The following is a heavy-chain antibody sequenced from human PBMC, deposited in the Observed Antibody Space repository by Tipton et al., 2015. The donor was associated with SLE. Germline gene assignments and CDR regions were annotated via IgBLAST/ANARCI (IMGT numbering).Heavy chain of an antibody. CDR2: IYDSGST. J-gene: IGHJ6*02. CDR1: GGSPNSYY. Sequence: TLSLTCTVSGGSPNSYYWTWIRQPPGKGLEWIGRIYDSGSTNYNPSLKSRVTISQDTSKNQFSLKLSSVTAADTAVYYCAGYCTSTSCYEARGGMDVWGQGTTVTVSS. V-gene: IGHV4-59*01. D-gene: IGHD2-2*01. CDR3: AGYCTSTSCYEARGGMDV.